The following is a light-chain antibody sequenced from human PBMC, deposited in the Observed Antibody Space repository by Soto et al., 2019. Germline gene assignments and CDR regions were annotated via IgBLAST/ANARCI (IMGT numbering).Light chain of an antibody. J-gene: IGKJ5*01. CDR3: QQLFDSPIT. CDR1: QVISTS. V-gene: IGKV1-9*01. Sequence: DIQLTRSPSFLSPSLGESVTITCRASQVISTSLAWYQVKPGKAPKLLIYAASTLESGVPSRFSATVSGTEFSLTITSLQPEDFATYYCQQLFDSPITFGQGTRLEIK. CDR2: AAS.